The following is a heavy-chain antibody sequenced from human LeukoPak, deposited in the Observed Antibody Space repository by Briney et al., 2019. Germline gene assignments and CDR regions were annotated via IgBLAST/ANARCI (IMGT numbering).Heavy chain of an antibody. CDR3: ARGRRFGGFYYYYMDV. V-gene: IGHV1-2*02. CDR1: GYTFTGYY. CDR2: INPNSGGT. J-gene: IGHJ6*03. Sequence: GASVKVSCKASGYTFTGYYMHWVRQAPGQGLEWMGWINPNSGGTKYAQKLLGRVTVTRDTSTSTVYMELSSLRSEDTAVYYCARGRRFGGFYYYYMDVWGKGTTVTISS. D-gene: IGHD3-16*01.